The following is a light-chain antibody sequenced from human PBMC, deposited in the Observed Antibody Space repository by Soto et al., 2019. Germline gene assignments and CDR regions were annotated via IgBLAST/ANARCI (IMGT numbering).Light chain of an antibody. J-gene: IGKJ1*01. Sequence: EIVLTQSPGTLSLSPGERATLSFRSSQSVSSNHLAWYQQKPGQAPRLLIYGGSNRATGIPDRFSGSGSGTDFTLTISRLEPEDFVVFYCYQYGSTPPTFGQGTKVDIK. CDR1: QSVSSNH. V-gene: IGKV3-20*01. CDR3: YQYGSTPPT. CDR2: GGS.